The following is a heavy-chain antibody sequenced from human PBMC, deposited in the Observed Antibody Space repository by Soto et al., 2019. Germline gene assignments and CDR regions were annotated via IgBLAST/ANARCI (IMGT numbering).Heavy chain of an antibody. CDR1: GYTLTELS. Sequence: ASVKVSCKVSGYTLTELSMHWVRQAPGKGLEWMGGFDPEDGETIYAQKFQGRVTMTEDTSTDTAYMELSSLRSEDTAVYYCATVDGAATGRLFDYWGQGTLVTVSS. V-gene: IGHV1-24*01. J-gene: IGHJ4*02. CDR2: FDPEDGET. CDR3: ATVDGAATGRLFDY. D-gene: IGHD2-15*01.